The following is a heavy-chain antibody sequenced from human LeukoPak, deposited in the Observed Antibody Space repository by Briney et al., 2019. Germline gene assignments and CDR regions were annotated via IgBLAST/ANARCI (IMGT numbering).Heavy chain of an antibody. CDR3: ARSEGESYDLLNWFDP. Sequence: GESLKISGKGSGYSFTSYWIGWVRQMPGKGLEWMGIIYPGDSDTRYSPSFQGQVTISADKSISTAYLQWSSLKASDTAMYYCARSEGESYDLLNWFDPWGQGTLVTVSS. V-gene: IGHV5-51*01. CDR2: IYPGDSDT. J-gene: IGHJ5*02. D-gene: IGHD5-18*01. CDR1: GYSFTSYW.